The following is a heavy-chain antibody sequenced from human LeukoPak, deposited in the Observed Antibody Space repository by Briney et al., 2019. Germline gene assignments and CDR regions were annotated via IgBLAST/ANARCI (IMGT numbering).Heavy chain of an antibody. D-gene: IGHD4-23*01. CDR1: GYTFTSYY. Sequence: ASVKVSCKASGYTFTSYYMHWVRQAPGQGLEWMGIINPSGGSTSYAQKFQGRDTMTRDMSTSTDYMELSSLRSEDTAVYYCARDNSVEDTAWWFDPWGQGTLVTVSS. CDR2: INPSGGST. CDR3: ARDNSVEDTAWWFDP. V-gene: IGHV1-46*01. J-gene: IGHJ5*02.